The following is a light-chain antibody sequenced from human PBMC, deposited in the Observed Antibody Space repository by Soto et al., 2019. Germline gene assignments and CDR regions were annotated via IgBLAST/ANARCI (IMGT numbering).Light chain of an antibody. Sequence: DIQMTQSPSSLSASVGDRVTITCQASQDISNYLNWYQQKPGKAPKLLIYDASNLETGVPSRFSGTGSGTDFTFTISSLQPEDIATYYCQQYHHLFTFGPGTKVDIK. CDR2: DAS. CDR1: QDISNY. CDR3: QQYHHLFT. V-gene: IGKV1-33*01. J-gene: IGKJ3*01.